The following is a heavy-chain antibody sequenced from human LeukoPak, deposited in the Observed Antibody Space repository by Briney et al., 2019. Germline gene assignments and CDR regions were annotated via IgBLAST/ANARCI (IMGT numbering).Heavy chain of an antibody. D-gene: IGHD3-22*01. CDR3: ARGDSSGYQRNTKFDY. V-gene: IGHV3-13*01. J-gene: IGHJ4*02. Sequence: GGSLRLSCTASGFTFSSYDMHWVRQTTGKGLEWVSAIGTAGDTYYPGSVKGRFTISRENAKNSLYLQMNSLRAADTAVYYCARGDSSGYQRNTKFDYWGQGTLVTVSS. CDR2: IGTAGDT. CDR1: GFTFSSYD.